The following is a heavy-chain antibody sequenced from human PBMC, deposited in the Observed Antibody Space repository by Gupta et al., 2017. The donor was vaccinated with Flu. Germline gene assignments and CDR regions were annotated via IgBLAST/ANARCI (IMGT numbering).Heavy chain of an antibody. V-gene: IGHV3-66*02. Sequence: EQVVESGGALVQPGGSLTLSCAASGFRVGGNVMGGVRQAPGRGLEGVSLTYTGGNTLYADSVKGRFAISRDNSKNTMSLQMNSLSPEDTAGYYCARGPNFDTWGRGTRVTVSS. J-gene: IGHJ3*02. CDR2: TYTGGNT. CDR1: GFRVGGNV. CDR3: ARGPNFDT.